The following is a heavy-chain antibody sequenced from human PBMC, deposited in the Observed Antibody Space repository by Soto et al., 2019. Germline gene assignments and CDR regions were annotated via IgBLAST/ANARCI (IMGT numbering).Heavy chain of an antibody. CDR2: ISSSGSTI. J-gene: IGHJ3*02. CDR3: ARDLGKYCSSTSCSIAFDI. CDR1: GFTFSDYY. Sequence: SLSCAASGFTFSDYYMSWIRQAPGKGLEWVSYISSSGSTIYYADSVKGRFTISRDNAKNSLYLQMNSLRAEDTAVYYCARDLGKYCSSTSCSIAFDIWGQGKMVTVSS. V-gene: IGHV3-11*01. D-gene: IGHD2-2*01.